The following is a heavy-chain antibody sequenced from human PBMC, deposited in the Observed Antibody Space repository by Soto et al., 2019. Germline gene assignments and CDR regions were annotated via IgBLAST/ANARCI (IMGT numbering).Heavy chain of an antibody. V-gene: IGHV1-69*06. CDR2: IIPICGTA. CDR1: GGTFSSSA. CDR3: AGYYEILTGYYRNCFDP. J-gene: IGHJ5*02. Sequence: QVQLVQSGAEVKKPGSSVKVSCNASGGTFSSSAISWVRQAPGRGLEWMGGIIPICGTANYAQKFQGRGTITANKSTSTAYMEMSSLRSEDTAVYYCAGYYEILTGYYRNCFDPWGQGTLVTVSS. D-gene: IGHD3-9*01.